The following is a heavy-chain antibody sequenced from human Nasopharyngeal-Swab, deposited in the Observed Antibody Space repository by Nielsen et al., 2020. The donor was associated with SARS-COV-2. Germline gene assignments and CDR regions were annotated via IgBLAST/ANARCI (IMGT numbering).Heavy chain of an antibody. V-gene: IGHV4-59*13. CDR1: GGSITNYC. J-gene: IGHJ6*02. CDR2: IYYSGST. Sequence: SATLSLTCAVSGGSITNYCWSWIRQPPGKGLEWIGCIYYSGSTNYNPSLKSRVTISVDRSQNQFSLKLTSVTAADTAIYYCARDWGYGMDVWGQGTTVTVSS. D-gene: IGHD7-27*01. CDR3: ARDWGYGMDV.